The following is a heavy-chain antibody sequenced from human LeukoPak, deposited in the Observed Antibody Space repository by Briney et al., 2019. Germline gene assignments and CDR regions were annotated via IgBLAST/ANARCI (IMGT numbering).Heavy chain of an antibody. D-gene: IGHD1-26*01. Sequence: GGSLRLSCAASGFTFSDYYMSWIRQAPGKGLEWVSYISSSGSTIYYADSVKGRFTISRDNAKNSLYLQMSSLRAEDTAVYYCARVRGSYSRYYGMDVWGQGTTVTVSS. CDR2: ISSSGSTI. CDR3: ARVRGSYSRYYGMDV. V-gene: IGHV3-11*01. CDR1: GFTFSDYY. J-gene: IGHJ6*02.